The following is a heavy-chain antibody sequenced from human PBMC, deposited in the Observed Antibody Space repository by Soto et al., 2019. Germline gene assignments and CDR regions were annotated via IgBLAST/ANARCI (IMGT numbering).Heavy chain of an antibody. CDR3: ARGASSSWYLNYYGMDV. CDR2: INPSGGST. CDR1: GYTFTSYY. D-gene: IGHD6-13*01. V-gene: IGHV1-46*01. Sequence: ASVKVSCKASGYTFTSYYMHWVRQAPGQGLEWMGIINPSGGSTGYAQKFQGRVTMTRDTSTSTVYMELSSLRSEDTAVYYCARGASSSWYLNYYGMDVWGQGTTVTVSS. J-gene: IGHJ6*02.